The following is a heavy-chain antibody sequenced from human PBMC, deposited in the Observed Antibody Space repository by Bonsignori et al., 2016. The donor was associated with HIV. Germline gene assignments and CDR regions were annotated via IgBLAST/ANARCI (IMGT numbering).Heavy chain of an antibody. CDR1: GFTFSSYS. V-gene: IGHV3-21*01. Sequence: GESLKISCAASGFTFSSYSMNWVRQAPGKGLEWVSSISSSSSYIYYADSVKGRFTISRDNAKNSLYLQMNSLRAEDTAVYYCARDGYRLGYMDVWGKGTTVTVSS. CDR3: ARDGYRLGYMDV. J-gene: IGHJ6*04. D-gene: IGHD5-24*01. CDR2: ISSSSSYI.